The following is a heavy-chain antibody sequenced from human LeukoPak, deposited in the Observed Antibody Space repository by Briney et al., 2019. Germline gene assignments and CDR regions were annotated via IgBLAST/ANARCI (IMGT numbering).Heavy chain of an antibody. J-gene: IGHJ3*02. D-gene: IGHD3-10*01. CDR2: ISSSSSTI. V-gene: IGHV3-48*04. Sequence: GGSLRLSCAASGFIFSSYSMHWVRQAPGKGLERVSYISSSSSTIYYADSVKGRFTISRDNAKNSLYLQMNSLRAEDTAVYYCARGLPGSYYLDAFDIWGQGTMVTVSS. CDR3: ARGLPGSYYLDAFDI. CDR1: GFIFSSYS.